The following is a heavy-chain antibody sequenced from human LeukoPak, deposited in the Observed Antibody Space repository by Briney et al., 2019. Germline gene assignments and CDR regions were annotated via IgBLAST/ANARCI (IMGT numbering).Heavy chain of an antibody. CDR2: IYYSGST. CDR1: GGSISSSGYY. CDR3: AREYNYYDSSGYYYFDY. V-gene: IGHV4-30-2*01. J-gene: IGHJ4*02. D-gene: IGHD3-22*01. Sequence: PSQTLSLTCTVSGGSISSSGYYWSWIRQPPGKGLEWIGYIYYSGSTYYNPSLESRVTISGDRSKNQFSLKLSSVTAADTAVYYCAREYNYYDSSGYYYFDYWGQGTLVTVSS.